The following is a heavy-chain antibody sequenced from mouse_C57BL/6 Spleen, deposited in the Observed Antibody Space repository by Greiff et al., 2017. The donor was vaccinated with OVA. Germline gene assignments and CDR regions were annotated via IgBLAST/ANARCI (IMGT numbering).Heavy chain of an antibody. CDR1: GYSITSGYY. CDR2: ISYDGSN. CDR3: ARENDYHWYFDV. D-gene: IGHD2-4*01. V-gene: IGHV3-6*01. Sequence: ESGPGLVKPSQSLSLTCSVTGYSITSGYYWNWIRQFPGNKLEWMGYISYDGSNNYNPSLKNRISITRDTSKNQFFLKLNSVTTEDTATYYCARENDYHWYFDVWGTGTTVTVSS. J-gene: IGHJ1*03.